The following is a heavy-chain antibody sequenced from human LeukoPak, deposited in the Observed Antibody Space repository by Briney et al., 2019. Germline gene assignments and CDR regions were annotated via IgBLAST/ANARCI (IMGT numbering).Heavy chain of an antibody. Sequence: GGSLRLSCAASGFTFSSYSMNWVRQAPGKGLEWAAVISYDGSNKYYADSVKGRFTISRDNSKNTLYLQMNSLRAEDTAVYYCAKSPRGSGGSFFDYWGQGTLVTVSS. D-gene: IGHD3-10*01. CDR1: GFTFSSYS. CDR2: ISYDGSNK. J-gene: IGHJ4*02. CDR3: AKSPRGSGGSFFDY. V-gene: IGHV3-30*18.